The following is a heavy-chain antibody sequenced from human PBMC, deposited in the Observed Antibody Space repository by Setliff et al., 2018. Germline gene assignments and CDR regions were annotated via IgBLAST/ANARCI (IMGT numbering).Heavy chain of an antibody. J-gene: IGHJ6*03. CDR2: VSPYTDNT. D-gene: IGHD6-6*01. Sequence: ASVKVSCKASGYTFTTYGVAWVRQAPGQGLEWLGWVSPYTDNTNYAQNFQGRVTMTTDISGSTAYMDLRSLTSDDTAVYFCARLSIEGFGRYYYYYYMDVWGEGTTVTVSS. CDR1: GYTFTTYG. V-gene: IGHV1-18*01. CDR3: ARLSIEGFGRYYYYYYMDV.